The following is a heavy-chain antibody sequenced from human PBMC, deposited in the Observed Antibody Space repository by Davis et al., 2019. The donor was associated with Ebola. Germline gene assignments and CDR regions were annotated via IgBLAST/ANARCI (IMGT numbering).Heavy chain of an antibody. CDR2: IIPILGIA. CDR3: ARERGMATIHYDAFDI. CDR1: GYTFTSYG. Sequence: SVKVSCKASGYTFTSYGISWVRQAPGQGLEWMGGIIPILGIANYAQKFQGRVTITADKSTSTAYMELSSLRSEDTAVYYCARERGMATIHYDAFDIWGQGTMVTVSS. V-gene: IGHV1-69*10. D-gene: IGHD5-24*01. J-gene: IGHJ3*02.